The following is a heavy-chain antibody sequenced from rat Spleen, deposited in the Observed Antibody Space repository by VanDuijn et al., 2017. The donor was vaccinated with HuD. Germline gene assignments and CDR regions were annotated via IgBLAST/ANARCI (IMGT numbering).Heavy chain of an antibody. Sequence: EVQLVESGGGLVQPGRSLKLSCAASGFTFSNHYMAWVRQAPKKGLEWVVTISSSGSRTYYLDSVKGRFTISRDNAKSSLYLQMNSLKSEDTATYYCARPPYNNYFDYWGQGVMVTVSS. CDR2: ISSSGSRT. CDR3: ARPPYNNYFDY. V-gene: IGHV5-7*01. D-gene: IGHD1-10*01. J-gene: IGHJ2*01. CDR1: GFTFSNHY.